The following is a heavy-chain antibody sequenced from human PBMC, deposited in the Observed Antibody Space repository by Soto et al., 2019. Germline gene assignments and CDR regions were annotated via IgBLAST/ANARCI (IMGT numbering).Heavy chain of an antibody. V-gene: IGHV4-59*12. J-gene: IGHJ5*02. CDR1: GGSISSYY. Sequence: SETLSLTCTVSGGSISSYYWSWIRQPPGKGLEWIGYIYYSGSTNYNPSLKSRVTISVDTSKNQFSLKLSSVTAADTAVYYCARVVGGRWLLKKRNWFDPWGQGTLVTVSS. CDR3: ARVVGGRWLLKKRNWFDP. CDR2: IYYSGST. D-gene: IGHD2-15*01.